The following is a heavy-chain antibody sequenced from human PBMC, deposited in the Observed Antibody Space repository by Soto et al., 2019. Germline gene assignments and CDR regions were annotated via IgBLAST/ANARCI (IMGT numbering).Heavy chain of an antibody. CDR3: ARWWSGSRQGFDP. D-gene: IGHD3-3*01. J-gene: IGHJ5*02. Sequence: QVQLQESGPGLVKPSQTLSLTRTVSGGSISSGDYYWSWIRQHPGKGLEWIGYIYYSGSTYYNPCLKSRVTISVDTSKNQFSLKLSSVTAADTAVYYCARWWSGSRQGFDPWGQGTLVTVSS. V-gene: IGHV4-31*03. CDR1: GGSISSGDYY. CDR2: IYYSGST.